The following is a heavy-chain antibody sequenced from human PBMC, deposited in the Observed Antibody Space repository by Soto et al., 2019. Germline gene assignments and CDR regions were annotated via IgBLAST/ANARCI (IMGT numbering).Heavy chain of an antibody. J-gene: IGHJ4*02. V-gene: IGHV3-23*01. CDR2: ISGSGGTR. Sequence: PGGSLRLSCAASGFTFSSYAMSWVRQAPGKGLEWVSAISGSGGTRYYADSVKARFTISRDNSKNTLYLQMNSLRAEDTAVYYCANHQVHYPVASINLTGYYDYWGQGTLVTVSS. D-gene: IGHD3-9*01. CDR1: GFTFSSYA. CDR3: ANHQVHYPVASINLTGYYDY.